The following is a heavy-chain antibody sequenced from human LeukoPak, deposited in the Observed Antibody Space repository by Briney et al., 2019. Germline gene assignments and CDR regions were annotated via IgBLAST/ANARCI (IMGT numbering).Heavy chain of an antibody. D-gene: IGHD3-22*01. V-gene: IGHV4-39*07. CDR3: ARDLDYDSSGYYSGNWFDP. J-gene: IGHJ5*02. CDR1: GGSISSSSYY. CDR2: IYYSGST. Sequence: PSETLSLTCTVSGGSISSSSYYWGWIRQPPGKGLEWIGSIYYSGSTYYNPSLKSRVTISVDTSKNQFSLKLSSVTAADTAVYYCARDLDYDSSGYYSGNWFDPWGQGTLVTVSS.